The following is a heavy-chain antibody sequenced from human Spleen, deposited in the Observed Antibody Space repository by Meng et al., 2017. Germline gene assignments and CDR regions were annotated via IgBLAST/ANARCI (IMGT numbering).Heavy chain of an antibody. CDR2: IGTGGDT. J-gene: IGHJ4*02. Sequence: GESLKISCAASGFTFDTYAVRWVRRAPGKGLEWVSAIGTGGDTYYADSVMGRFTISRDNSKNTLYLQMSSLRDEDTAVYYCTSDRSDYGDYNFDYWGQGTLVTVSS. V-gene: IGHV3-23*01. CDR3: TSDRSDYGDYNFDY. D-gene: IGHD4-17*01. CDR1: GFTFDTYA.